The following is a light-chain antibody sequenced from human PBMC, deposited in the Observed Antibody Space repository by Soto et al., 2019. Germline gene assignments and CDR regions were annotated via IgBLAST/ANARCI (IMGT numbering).Light chain of an antibody. Sequence: QSALTQPASVSGSPGQSIAISCTGTSSDVGGYSCVSWYQHLPGKAPKLMISEVNNRPSGVSNRFSGSKSGNTASLTISGLQAEDEADYYCTSCTSSTTLVFGGGTKVTVL. J-gene: IGLJ2*01. CDR2: EVN. CDR3: TSCTSSTTLV. CDR1: SSDVGGYSC. V-gene: IGLV2-14*01.